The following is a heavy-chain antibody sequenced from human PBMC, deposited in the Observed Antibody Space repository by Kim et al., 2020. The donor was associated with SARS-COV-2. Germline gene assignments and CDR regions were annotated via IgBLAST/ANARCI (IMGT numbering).Heavy chain of an antibody. V-gene: IGHV3-74*01. CDR3: ARFYSGNYY. D-gene: IGHD1-26*01. CDR2: GTTS. Sequence: GTTSTYADSVKGRFTISRDNVKNTLYLQMNSLRAEDTAVYYCARFYSGNYYWGQGTLVTVSS. J-gene: IGHJ4*02.